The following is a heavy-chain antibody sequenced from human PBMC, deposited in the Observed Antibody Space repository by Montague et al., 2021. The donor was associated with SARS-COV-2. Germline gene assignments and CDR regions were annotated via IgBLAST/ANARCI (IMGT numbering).Heavy chain of an antibody. Sequence: SETLSLTCTVSGYSIGSGDYYGWIRQPPGRGLEWIRGFYHSGTTXYNPPLQRRLTMSIVTSTNQYSLRLTSVTAADTAVFFCVSERAGGLRNVFDIWGQGTTVTVSS. CDR3: VSERAGGLRNVFDI. CDR2: FYHSGTT. CDR1: GYSIGSGDY. V-gene: IGHV4-38-2*02. J-gene: IGHJ3*02.